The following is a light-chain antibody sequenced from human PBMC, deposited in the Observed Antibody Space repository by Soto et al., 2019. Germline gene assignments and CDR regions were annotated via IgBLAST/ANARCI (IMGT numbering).Light chain of an antibody. V-gene: IGLV1-44*01. CDR1: SSNVGSNT. CDR2: HNN. Sequence: QTVVTQPPSASGTPGQRVTISCSGSSSNVGSNTVDWYQLLPGTAPKLLIYHNNQRPSGVPDRLSGSKSGTSASLAISGLQSEDEADYYCVVWDDTLKAVVFGGGTKLTVL. CDR3: VVWDDTLKAVV. J-gene: IGLJ2*01.